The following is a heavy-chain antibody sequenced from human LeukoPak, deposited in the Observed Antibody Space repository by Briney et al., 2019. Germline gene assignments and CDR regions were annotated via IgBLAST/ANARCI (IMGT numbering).Heavy chain of an antibody. CDR3: ARAGIEVADYYFDY. CDR2: IYYSGST. V-gene: IGHV4-59*01. Sequence: PSETLSVICTVSGGSISSYYWSWIRQPPGKGLEWIGYIYYSGSTNYNPSLKSRVTISVDTSKNQFSLKLSSVTAADTAVYYCARAGIEVADYYFDYWGQGTLVTVSS. J-gene: IGHJ4*02. D-gene: IGHD6-19*01. CDR1: GGSISSYY.